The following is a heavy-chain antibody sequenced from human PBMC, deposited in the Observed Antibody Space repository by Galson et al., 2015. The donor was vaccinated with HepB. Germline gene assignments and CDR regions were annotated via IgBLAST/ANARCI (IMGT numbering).Heavy chain of an antibody. D-gene: IGHD4-17*01. Sequence: TLSLTCTVSGGSIRSGGYYWSWIRQHPGKGLEWIGYIYYSGSTYYNPSLKSRVTISVDTSKNQFSLKLSSVTAADTAVYYCARYGDSDDFDYWGQGTLVTVSS. V-gene: IGHV4-31*03. CDR2: IYYSGST. CDR3: ARYGDSDDFDY. J-gene: IGHJ4*02. CDR1: GGSIRSGGYY.